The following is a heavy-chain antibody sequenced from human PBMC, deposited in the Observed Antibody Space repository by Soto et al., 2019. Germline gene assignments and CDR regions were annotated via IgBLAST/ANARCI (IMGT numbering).Heavy chain of an antibody. J-gene: IGHJ5*02. CDR3: ARDGQDVRYFDWLLSDAWFDP. Sequence: ASVKVSCKASGYTFTSYGISWVRQAPGQGLEWMGWISAYNGNTNYAQKLQGRATMTTDTSTSTAYMELRSLRSDDTAVHYCARDGQDVRYFDWLLSDAWFDPWGQGTLVTVSS. D-gene: IGHD3-9*01. CDR2: ISAYNGNT. V-gene: IGHV1-18*01. CDR1: GYTFTSYG.